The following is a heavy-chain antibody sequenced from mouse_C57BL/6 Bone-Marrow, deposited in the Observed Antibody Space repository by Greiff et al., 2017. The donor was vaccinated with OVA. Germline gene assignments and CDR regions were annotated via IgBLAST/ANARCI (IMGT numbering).Heavy chain of an antibody. CDR2: ISSGSSTI. D-gene: IGHD1-1*01. Sequence: EVQLVESGGGLVKPGGSLKLSCAASGFTFSDYGMHWVRQAPEKGLEWVAYISSGSSTIYYADTVKGRFTISRDNAKNTLFLQMTSLRSEDTAMYYCARIHYYGSSYVDYAMDYWGQGTSVTVSS. V-gene: IGHV5-17*01. CDR1: GFTFSDYG. J-gene: IGHJ4*01. CDR3: ARIHYYGSSYVDYAMDY.